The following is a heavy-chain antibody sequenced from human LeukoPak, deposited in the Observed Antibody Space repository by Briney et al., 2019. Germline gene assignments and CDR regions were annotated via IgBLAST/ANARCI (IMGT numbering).Heavy chain of an antibody. V-gene: IGHV1-2*02. CDR1: GYTFTGYY. CDR3: ARRYYDFWSGKKTDWYFDL. CDR2: INPNSGGT. D-gene: IGHD3-3*01. J-gene: IGHJ2*01. Sequence: ASVRVSCKASGYTFTGYYMHWVRQAPGQGLEWMGWINPNSGGTNYAQKFQGRVTMTRDTSISTAYMELSRLRSDDTAVYYCARRYYDFWSGKKTDWYFDLWGRGTLVTVSS.